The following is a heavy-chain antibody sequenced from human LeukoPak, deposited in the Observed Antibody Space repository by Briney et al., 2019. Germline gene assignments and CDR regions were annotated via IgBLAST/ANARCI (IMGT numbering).Heavy chain of an antibody. V-gene: IGHV5-51*01. CDR2: IYPGDSDT. CDR3: ARQRSSQGYFDY. Sequence: GESLKISGKGSGYSFTSYWIGWVRKMPGKGLEWMGIIYPGDSDTRYSPSFQGQVTISADKSITTAYLQWSSLKASDTVMYYCARQRSSQGYFDYWGQGTLVTVSS. J-gene: IGHJ4*02. D-gene: IGHD6-6*01. CDR1: GYSFTSYW.